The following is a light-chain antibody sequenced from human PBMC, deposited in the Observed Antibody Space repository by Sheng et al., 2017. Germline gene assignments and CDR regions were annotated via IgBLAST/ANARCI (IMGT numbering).Light chain of an antibody. V-gene: IGLV1-40*01. J-gene: IGLJ2*01. CDR3: QSYDSSLSVVV. CDR1: NSNVGAGYD. Sequence: QTVVTQPASVSGAPGQRVTISCTGNNSNVGAGYDVNWYHQFPATAPKLLIYRNTNRPSGVPDRFSASKSGTSASLVITGLQAEDEADYYCQSYDSSLSVVVFGGGTKLTVL. CDR2: RNT.